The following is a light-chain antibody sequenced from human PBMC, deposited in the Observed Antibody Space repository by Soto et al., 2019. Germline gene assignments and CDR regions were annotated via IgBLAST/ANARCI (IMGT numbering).Light chain of an antibody. V-gene: IGKV1-5*03. CDR2: KSS. J-gene: IGKJ1*01. CDR3: QQYNTFWT. Sequence: DIEMTQSPSSLSASVGDSVTITCRASQRISSGLSWYQQKPGKAPKLLIYKSSSLEFGVPSRFSGSGSGTEFTLTINGLQPDDFATYYCQQYNTFWTFGQGTKVDIK. CDR1: QRISSG.